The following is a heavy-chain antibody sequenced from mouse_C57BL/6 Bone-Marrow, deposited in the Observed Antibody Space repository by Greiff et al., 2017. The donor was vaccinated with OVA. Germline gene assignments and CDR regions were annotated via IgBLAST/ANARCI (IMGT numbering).Heavy chain of an antibody. CDR1: GYTFTSYW. V-gene: IGHV1-50*01. J-gene: IGHJ4*01. D-gene: IGHD2-4*01. CDR3: AREGFYYDYDVAMDY. Sequence: QVQLQQPGAELVKPGASVKLSCKASGYTFTSYWMQWVKQRPGQGLEWIGEIDPSDSYTNYNQKFKGKATLTVDTSSSTAYMQLSSLTSEVSAVYYCAREGFYYDYDVAMDYWGQGTSVTVSS. CDR2: IDPSDSYT.